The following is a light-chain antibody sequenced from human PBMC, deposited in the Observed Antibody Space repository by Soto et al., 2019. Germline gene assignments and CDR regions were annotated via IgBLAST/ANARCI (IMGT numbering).Light chain of an antibody. V-gene: IGKV4-1*01. CDR3: QQYYSTPT. Sequence: IVMTQSPDSLAVSLGERATINCKSSQSVLYSSSNKNYLAWYQQKPRQPPKLLIYWASTRESGVPDRFSGSGSGTDFTLTISSLQAEDVAVYYCQQYYSTPTFGGGTKVEIK. CDR2: WAS. J-gene: IGKJ4*01. CDR1: QSVLYSSSNKNY.